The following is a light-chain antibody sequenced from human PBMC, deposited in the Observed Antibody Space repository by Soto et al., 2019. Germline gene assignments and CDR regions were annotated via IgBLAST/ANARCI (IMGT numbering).Light chain of an antibody. J-gene: IGLJ2*01. Sequence: QSALTQPASVSGSPGQSITISCTGTSNNVGGYKYVSWYQQHPGKAPKLMIYEVSNRPSGVSHGFSGSKSGNTASLTISGLQAEDEADYYCSSYTSSTSVVFGGGTQLTVL. V-gene: IGLV2-14*01. CDR1: SNNVGGYKY. CDR2: EVS. CDR3: SSYTSSTSVV.